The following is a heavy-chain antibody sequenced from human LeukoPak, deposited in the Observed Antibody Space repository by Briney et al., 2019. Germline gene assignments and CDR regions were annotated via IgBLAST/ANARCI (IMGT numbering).Heavy chain of an antibody. CDR1: GFTFSSYS. D-gene: IGHD3-10*01. J-gene: IGHJ4*02. Sequence: PGGSLRLSCAASGFTFSSYSMNWVRQAPGKGLEWVANIKPDGSEKYYVDSVKGRFSISRDNAKNLLYLQMNSLRAEDTAVYYCLAAGGYWGQGTLVTVSS. CDR3: LAAGGY. CDR2: IKPDGSEK. V-gene: IGHV3-7*01.